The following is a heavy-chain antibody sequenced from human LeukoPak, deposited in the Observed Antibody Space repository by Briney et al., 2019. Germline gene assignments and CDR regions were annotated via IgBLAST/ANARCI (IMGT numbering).Heavy chain of an antibody. CDR1: GGSISSYY. D-gene: IGHD2-21*02. Sequence: SETLSLTCSVSGGSISSYYWSWIRQPPGKGLEWVGYIYYSESTNYNPSLKSRVTISMDTSKNQFSLKLTSVTAADTAVYYCAKVEKRLLVPDYWGQGTLVTVSS. V-gene: IGHV4-59*01. CDR3: AKVEKRLLVPDY. J-gene: IGHJ4*02. CDR2: IYYSEST.